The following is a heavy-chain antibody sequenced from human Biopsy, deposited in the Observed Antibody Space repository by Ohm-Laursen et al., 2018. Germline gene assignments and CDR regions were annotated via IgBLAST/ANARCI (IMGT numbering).Heavy chain of an antibody. J-gene: IGHJ1*01. CDR1: GGSFTGHY. CDR3: ARGSNEYGGLYFPH. Sequence: TLTLTYTVSGGSFTGHYWTWIRQPPGKGLEWIGHISHTGYTSYKSSLKSRVTISLDTSRKHFSLRLTSLAAADTAVYYCARGSNEYGGLYFPHWGQGTLVTVSS. D-gene: IGHD4-23*01. V-gene: IGHV4-59*11. CDR2: ISHTGYT.